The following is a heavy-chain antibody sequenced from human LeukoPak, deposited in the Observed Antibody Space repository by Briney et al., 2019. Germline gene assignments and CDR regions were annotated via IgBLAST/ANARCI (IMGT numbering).Heavy chain of an antibody. V-gene: IGHV3-30*18. CDR3: AKVLGEWLRLGAFDI. CDR1: GFSVSSHC. D-gene: IGHD5-12*01. CDR2: LLYDGSHK. J-gene: IGHJ3*02. Sequence: PGRSLRLSCAASGFSVSSHCMHCVRPAPGNGLEWEAVLLYDGSHKYYADSVKGRFTISRDNSKNTLYLQMNSLRAEDTAVYYCAKVLGEWLRLGAFDIWGQGTMVTVSS.